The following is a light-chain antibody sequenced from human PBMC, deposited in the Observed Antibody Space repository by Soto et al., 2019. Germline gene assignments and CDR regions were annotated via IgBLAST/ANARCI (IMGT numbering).Light chain of an antibody. V-gene: IGKV1-5*03. Sequence: DIQMPQSPSTLSASVGACVTLNYRASQSISSWLAWYQQKPGKAPKLLIYKASTLKSGVPSRFSGSGSGTEFTLTISSLQPDDFATYYCQHYNSYSEAFGQGTKVGI. CDR3: QHYNSYSEA. CDR1: QSISSW. J-gene: IGKJ1*01. CDR2: KAS.